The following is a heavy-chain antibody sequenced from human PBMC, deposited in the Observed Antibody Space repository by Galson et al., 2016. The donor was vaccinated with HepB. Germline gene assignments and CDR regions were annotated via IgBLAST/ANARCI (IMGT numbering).Heavy chain of an antibody. D-gene: IGHD2-21*01. J-gene: IGHJ5*02. CDR2: IYFSGST. CDR1: GALISTSDYY. Sequence: EPLSLTCTVSGALISTSDYYWGWIRQSPGKGLEWIGNIYFSGSTHYTPSPQSRLTISRGMSTNEFSLRLSSVTAADTAIYYCGREHRLTQSGIAHWGHGTLVTVSS. CDR3: GREHRLTQSGIAH. V-gene: IGHV4-39*07.